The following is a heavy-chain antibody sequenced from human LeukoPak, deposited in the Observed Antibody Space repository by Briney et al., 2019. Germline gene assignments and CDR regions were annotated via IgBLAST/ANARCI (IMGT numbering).Heavy chain of an antibody. V-gene: IGHV3-23*01. CDR2: ISDSGDDT. J-gene: IGHJ5*02. CDR3: VKVGGGGGWYWFP. Sequence: QTGGSLRLSCTGSGFTFSNYVMSWVRQAPGKRLEWVSGISDSGDDTDYADSVKGRFTIPRDNSKNTLFLQMNILRVEDTAVYYCVKVGGGGGWYWFPWGQGTLVTVSS. D-gene: IGHD6-19*01. CDR1: GFTFSNYV.